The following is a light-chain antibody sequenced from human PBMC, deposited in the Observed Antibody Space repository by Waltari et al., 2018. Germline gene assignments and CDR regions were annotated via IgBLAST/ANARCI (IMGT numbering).Light chain of an antibody. Sequence: QSVLTQPPSVSGAPGQRVTISCTGSGSNVGAGFDVHCYQQLPRTAPKIPVYGYNSRPSGVPDLFSASKSGTSASLAITGLQAEDEADYYCQSYDSSLTGSWVFGGGTKLTVL. J-gene: IGLJ3*02. CDR3: QSYDSSLTGSWV. CDR2: GYN. CDR1: GSNVGAGFD. V-gene: IGLV1-40*01.